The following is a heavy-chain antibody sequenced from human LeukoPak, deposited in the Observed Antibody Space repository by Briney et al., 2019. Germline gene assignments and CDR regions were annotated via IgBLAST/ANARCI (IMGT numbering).Heavy chain of an antibody. CDR2: ISPSEST. D-gene: IGHD2-2*01. Sequence: SETLSLTCTVSGGSISSGSYFWSWIRQPAGKGLEWIGRISPSESTNYNPSLKSRVTISVDTSKNQFSLKLSSVSAADTAVYYCAREAFVVVPAAPERKKRSYYYYYMDVWGKGTTVTISS. CDR1: GGSISSGSYF. J-gene: IGHJ6*03. CDR3: AREAFVVVPAAPERKKRSYYYYYMDV. V-gene: IGHV4-61*02.